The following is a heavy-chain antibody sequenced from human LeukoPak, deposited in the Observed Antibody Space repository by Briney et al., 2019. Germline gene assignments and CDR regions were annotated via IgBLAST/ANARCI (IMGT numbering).Heavy chain of an antibody. Sequence: GASVKVSCKASGGTFSSYAISWVRQAPGQGLEWMGGIIPTFGTANYAQKFQGRVTITADESTSTAYMELSSLRSEDTAVYYCATSTAGYCSGRICSPYYFHYGINVWGPGTTVIVSS. J-gene: IGHJ6*01. CDR3: ATSTAGYCSGRICSPYYFHYGINV. V-gene: IGHV1-69*01. D-gene: IGHD2-15*01. CDR2: IIPTFGTA. CDR1: GGTFSSYA.